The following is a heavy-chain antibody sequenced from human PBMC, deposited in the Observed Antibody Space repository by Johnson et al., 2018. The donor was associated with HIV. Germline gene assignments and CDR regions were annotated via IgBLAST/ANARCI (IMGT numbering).Heavy chain of an antibody. CDR1: GFTFSSYA. V-gene: IGHV3-13*01. CDR2: IGTAGDT. J-gene: IGHJ3*02. Sequence: VHLVESGGGLVQPGGSLRLSCAASGFTFSSYAMSWVRQAPGKGLEWVSAIGTAGDTSYPGSVKGRFTISRENAKNSLYLQMNSLRAGDTAVYYCARGSSYYYDSSGSDAFDIWGQGTMVTVSS. D-gene: IGHD3-22*01. CDR3: ARGSSYYYDSSGSDAFDI.